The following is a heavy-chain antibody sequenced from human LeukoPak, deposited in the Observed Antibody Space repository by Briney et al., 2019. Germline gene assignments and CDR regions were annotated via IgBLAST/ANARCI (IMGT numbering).Heavy chain of an antibody. CDR2: INHSGST. Sequence: SETLSLTCAVYGGSFSGYYWSWIRQPPGKGLEWIGEINHSGSTNFNPSLKSRVTISVDTSKNQFSLKLSSVTAADTAVYYCARCSAIQLWFYYWGQGTLVTVSS. CDR1: GGSFSGYY. J-gene: IGHJ4*02. D-gene: IGHD5-18*01. V-gene: IGHV4-34*01. CDR3: ARCSAIQLWFYY.